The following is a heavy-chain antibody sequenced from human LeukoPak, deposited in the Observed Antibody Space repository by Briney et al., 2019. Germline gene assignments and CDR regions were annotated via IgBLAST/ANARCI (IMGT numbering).Heavy chain of an antibody. J-gene: IGHJ5*02. V-gene: IGHV5-10-1*01. CDR3: ARVGNSGYDCGSRGAVGWFDP. D-gene: IGHD5-12*01. CDR1: GYSYSSYW. Sequence: GESLEISCNGSGYSYSSYWISWVRQMPGKGLEWMGRIDSSDSYTHHSPSFQGHVPISIDRSISTAYLQWSSLKASDTAIYYCARVGNSGYDCGSRGAVGWFDPWGQGTLVTVSS. CDR2: IDSSDSYT.